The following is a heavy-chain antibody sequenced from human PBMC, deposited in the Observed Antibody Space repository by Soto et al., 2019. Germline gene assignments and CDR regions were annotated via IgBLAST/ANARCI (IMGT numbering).Heavy chain of an antibody. CDR1: GYTFTDYW. CDR3: ATHISNFQYYYYAMDV. CDR2: IYPGDYET. V-gene: IGHV5-51*01. Sequence: GESLKISCKGSGYTFTDYWIGWVRQLPGKGLEWMVIIYPGDYETRYSPSFQSHVTSTVDKSTSTAYRQRNTLKASDTAIYNCATHISNFQYYYYAMDVWGKGTKVTVSS. J-gene: IGHJ6*04. D-gene: IGHD4-4*01.